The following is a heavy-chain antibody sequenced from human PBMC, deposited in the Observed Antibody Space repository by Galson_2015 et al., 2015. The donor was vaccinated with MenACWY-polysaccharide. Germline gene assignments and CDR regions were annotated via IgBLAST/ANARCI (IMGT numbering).Heavy chain of an antibody. J-gene: IGHJ4*02. Sequence: SLRLSCAASGFTFSNAWMSWVRQAPGKGLEWVGRIKSKTDGGTTDYAAPVKGRFTISRDDSKNTLYLQMNSLKTEDTAVYYCTTDPRVAAAGTCWGQGTLVTVSS. D-gene: IGHD6-13*01. CDR2: IKSKTDGGTT. V-gene: IGHV3-15*01. CDR3: TTDPRVAAAGTC. CDR1: GFTFSNAW.